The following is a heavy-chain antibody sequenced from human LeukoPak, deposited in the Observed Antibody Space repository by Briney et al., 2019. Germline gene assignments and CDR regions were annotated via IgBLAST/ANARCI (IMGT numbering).Heavy chain of an antibody. V-gene: IGHV3-30*18. Sequence: PGGSLRLSCAASGFTFSSYGMHWVRQAPGKGLEWVAVISYDGSNKYYADSVKGQFTISRDNSKNTLYLQMNSLRAEDTAVYYCAKDGADCSGGSCYWTYYYYYMDVWGKGTTVTVSS. D-gene: IGHD2-15*01. CDR3: AKDGADCSGGSCYWTYYYYYMDV. CDR1: GFTFSSYG. J-gene: IGHJ6*03. CDR2: ISYDGSNK.